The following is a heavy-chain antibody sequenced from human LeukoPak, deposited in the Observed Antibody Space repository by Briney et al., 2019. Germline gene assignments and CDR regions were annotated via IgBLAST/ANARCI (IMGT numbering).Heavy chain of an antibody. Sequence: SVKVSCKASGGTFSSYAISWVRQAPGQGLEWMGRIILILGIANYAQKFQGRVTITADKSTSTAYMELSSLRSEDTAVYYCARAPQSPTVSWFDPWGQGTLVTVSS. CDR2: IILILGIA. CDR1: GGTFSSYA. D-gene: IGHD4-17*01. J-gene: IGHJ5*02. CDR3: ARAPQSPTVSWFDP. V-gene: IGHV1-69*04.